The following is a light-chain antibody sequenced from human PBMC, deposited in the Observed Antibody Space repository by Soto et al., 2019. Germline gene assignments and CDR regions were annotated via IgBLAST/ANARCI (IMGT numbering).Light chain of an antibody. CDR2: KAS. J-gene: IGKJ2*01. V-gene: IGKV1-12*01. CDR3: HHYADSPHT. Sequence: DIQMTQSPSSVSASVGDRVTITCRASQVISSWLVWYQQKPGKAPKLLIYKASTLQSGVPSRFSGSASGTDFTLTISGLQPEDFAVYYCHHYADSPHTFGQGTKLEI. CDR1: QVISSW.